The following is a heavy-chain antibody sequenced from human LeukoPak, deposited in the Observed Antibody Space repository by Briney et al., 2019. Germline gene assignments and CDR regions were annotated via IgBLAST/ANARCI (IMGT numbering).Heavy chain of an antibody. J-gene: IGHJ4*02. D-gene: IGHD5-24*01. CDR2: INPSGGST. Sequence: ASVKVSCKASGYTFTSYGISWVRQAPGQGLEWMGIINPSGGSTSYAQKFQGRVTMTRDTSTSTVYMELSSLRSEDTAVYYCARAADGYNIVYWGQGTLVTVSS. CDR1: GYTFTSYG. V-gene: IGHV1-46*01. CDR3: ARAADGYNIVY.